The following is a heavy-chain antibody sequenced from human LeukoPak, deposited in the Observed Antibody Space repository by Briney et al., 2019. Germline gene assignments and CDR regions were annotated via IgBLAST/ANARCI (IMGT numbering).Heavy chain of an antibody. CDR1: GGSFSGYY. CDR3: TRLRAFYYSGIDV. V-gene: IGHV4-34*01. CDR2: IDHSGST. J-gene: IGHJ6*02. Sequence: PSETLSLTCAVYGGSFSGYYWNWIRQPPGKGLEWIGEIDHSGSTSYNPSLKSRLTMSVDTSKNQLSLKLSSVTAADTAVYYCTRLRAFYYSGIDVWGQGTTVTVSS. D-gene: IGHD4-17*01.